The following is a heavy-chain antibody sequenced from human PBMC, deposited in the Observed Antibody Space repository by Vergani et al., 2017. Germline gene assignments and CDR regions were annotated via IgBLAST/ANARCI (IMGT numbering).Heavy chain of an antibody. J-gene: IGHJ4*02. CDR1: GGKVSSYA. Sequence: GKRGEEGEEVKKTGYSVKVSCKASGGKVSSYAISWVRKAPGQGLEGRGGIIPRVGTANYAQKFQGRVTITADESTSTAYMELSSLRSEDTAVYYCARARGIAAAGHLDYWGQGTLVTVSS. D-gene: IGHD6-13*01. CDR2: IIPRVGTA. CDR3: ARARGIAAAGHLDY. V-gene: IGHV1-69*01.